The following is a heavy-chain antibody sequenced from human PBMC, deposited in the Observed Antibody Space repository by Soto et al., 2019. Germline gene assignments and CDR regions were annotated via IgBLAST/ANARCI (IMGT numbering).Heavy chain of an antibody. V-gene: IGHV1-2*04. Sequence: GASVKVSCKTSGYIFTDYYIHWVRQAPGQGLEWMGYINPKNGDTTYEQKFQGWVTMTRDTSVNTAYIDLRSLRFNDTAVYYCARDQGNSTSWPIHFWGQGTQVTVSS. CDR2: INPKNGDT. D-gene: IGHD6-13*01. J-gene: IGHJ4*02. CDR3: ARDQGNSTSWPIHF. CDR1: GYIFTDYY.